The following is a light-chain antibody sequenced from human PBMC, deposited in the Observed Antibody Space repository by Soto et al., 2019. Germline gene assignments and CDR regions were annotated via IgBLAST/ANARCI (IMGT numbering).Light chain of an antibody. Sequence: EIVLTQSPGTLSLSPGEGATLSCRASQSPTHHYITRYQQKTGRAVRPLIDGAPTRATGIPDRFTGSGSGTDFTLTISRLEPEDVAVYYCQQYEAVVTFGQGTKVDNK. J-gene: IGKJ1*01. V-gene: IGKV3-20*01. CDR2: GAP. CDR3: QQYEAVVT. CDR1: QSPTHHY.